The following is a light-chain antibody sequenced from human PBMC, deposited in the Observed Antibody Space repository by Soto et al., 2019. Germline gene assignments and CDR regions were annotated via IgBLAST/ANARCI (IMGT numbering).Light chain of an antibody. Sequence: QSVLTQPASVSGSPGQSITISCSGTSRDVGDCNDVSWYQQHPGTAPKLLIYGNSNRPSGVPDRFSGSKSGTSASLAITGLQAEDEADYYCQSYDSSLSPYVFGTGTKVTVL. CDR2: GNS. CDR1: SRDVGDCND. V-gene: IGLV1-40*01. CDR3: QSYDSSLSPYV. J-gene: IGLJ1*01.